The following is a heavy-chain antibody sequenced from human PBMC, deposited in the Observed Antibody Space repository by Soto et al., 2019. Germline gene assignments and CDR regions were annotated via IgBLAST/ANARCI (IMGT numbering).Heavy chain of an antibody. V-gene: IGHV4-31*03. CDR1: GGSISSGDDY. CDR3: ASCWDSGSANWFDP. D-gene: IGHD1-26*01. CDR2: IYYSGST. Sequence: SETLSLTCTVSGGSISSGDDYWSWVRQHPGKGLEWIGYIYYSGSTYYNPSLKSRVTISVDKSKNQFSLKLSSVTAADTAVYYCASCWDSGSANWFDPWGQGTLVTVSS. J-gene: IGHJ5*02.